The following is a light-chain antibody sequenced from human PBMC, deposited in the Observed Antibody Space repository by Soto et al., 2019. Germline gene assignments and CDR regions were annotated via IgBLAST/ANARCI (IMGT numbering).Light chain of an antibody. CDR1: SSDVGGYNY. V-gene: IGLV2-14*01. Sequence: QSALTQPASVSGSPGQSITIACTGTSSDVGGYNYVSWYQQCPGKAPRLVISDVSNRPSGVSNRFSGSKSGNSASLTISGLQAEDEADYYCSSYTSSSTYVFGTGTKLTVL. CDR2: DVS. J-gene: IGLJ1*01. CDR3: SSYTSSSTYV.